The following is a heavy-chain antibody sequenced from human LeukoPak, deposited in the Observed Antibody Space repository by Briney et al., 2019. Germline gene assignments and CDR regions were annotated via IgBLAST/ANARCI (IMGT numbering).Heavy chain of an antibody. D-gene: IGHD2-15*01. CDR3: ASGYCSGGSCSAFYSIY. V-gene: IGHV3-30*02. CDR1: GFTFSSYG. CDR2: IQYDATNK. J-gene: IGHJ4*02. Sequence: PGGSLRLSCAASGFTFSSYGMHWVRQAPGKGLEWVAFIQYDATNKYYADSVKGRFTISRDNSKKTLNLQMNSLRAEDTAVYYCASGYCSGGSCSAFYSIYWGQGTLVTVSS.